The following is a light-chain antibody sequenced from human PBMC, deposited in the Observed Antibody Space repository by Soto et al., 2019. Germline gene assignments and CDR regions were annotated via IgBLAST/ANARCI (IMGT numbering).Light chain of an antibody. CDR1: SSNIGAGYD. J-gene: IGLJ2*01. V-gene: IGLV1-40*01. Sequence: QSVLTQPPSVFGAPGQRVTISCTGSSSNIGAGYDVHWYQQLPGTAPKLLIYGNSNRPSGVPDRFSGSKSGTSASLAITGLQAEDEADYYCQSYDSSLSGSMVFGGGTQLTVL. CDR2: GNS. CDR3: QSYDSSLSGSMV.